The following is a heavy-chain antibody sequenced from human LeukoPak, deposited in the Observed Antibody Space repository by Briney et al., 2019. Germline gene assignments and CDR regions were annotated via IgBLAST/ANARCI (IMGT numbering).Heavy chain of an antibody. J-gene: IGHJ4*02. V-gene: IGHV1-2*06. D-gene: IGHD3-22*01. Sequence: GASVKVSCKASGYTFTGYYMHWVRQAPGQGLEWMGRINPNSGGTNYAQKFQGRVTMTRDTSISTAYMELSRLRSDDTAVYYCAREGGRGYYDSSGYYHVRWGQGTLVTVSS. CDR1: GYTFTGYY. CDR2: INPNSGGT. CDR3: AREGGRGYYDSSGYYHVR.